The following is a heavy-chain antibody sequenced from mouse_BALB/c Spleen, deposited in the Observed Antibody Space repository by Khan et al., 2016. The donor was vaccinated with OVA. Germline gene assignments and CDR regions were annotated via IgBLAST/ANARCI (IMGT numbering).Heavy chain of an antibody. CDR1: GYTFTNYW. Sequence: QVRLQQSGAELVRPGTSVKLSCKASGYTFTNYWINWVKQRPGQGLEWIGNIYPSDSYTNYNQNFKDKATLTVDKSSTKAYMQLSSPTSEDYAVHLCSREVGKMAYWGHGTLVTVSA. V-gene: IGHV1-69*02. J-gene: IGHJ3*01. CDR2: IYPSDSYT. CDR3: SREVGKMAY. D-gene: IGHD1-1*02.